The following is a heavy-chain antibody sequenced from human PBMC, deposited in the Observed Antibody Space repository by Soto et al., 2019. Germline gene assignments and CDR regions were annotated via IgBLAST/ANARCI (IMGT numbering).Heavy chain of an antibody. CDR2: IYHSGSA. J-gene: IGHJ5*02. V-gene: IGHV4-59*01. CDR1: GGSLSHYY. CDR3: ATGREWFPNRTWFDP. D-gene: IGHD3-3*01. Sequence: SETLSLTCTVSGGSLSHYYWNWIRQPPGKGLEWIGYIYHSGSANYNPSLKSRVTMSVDTSKNQFSPELNSVTAADTAVYYCATGREWFPNRTWFDPWGQGILVTVSS.